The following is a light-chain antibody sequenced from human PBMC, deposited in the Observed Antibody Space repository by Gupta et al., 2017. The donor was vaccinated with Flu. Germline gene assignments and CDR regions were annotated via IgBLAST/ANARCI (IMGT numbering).Light chain of an antibody. Sequence: QSALTLSRSVSGSPGQSATISCPGISSDVGGYNSASWYQQHPGGAPTLIIYEVTKRPSGVPSRFAGSKSGNTASLTISGLRPDDESDYYCSSYVGSHTTVFGGGTRLTVL. V-gene: IGLV2-11*01. CDR3: SSYVGSHTTV. CDR2: EVT. CDR1: SSDVGGYNS. J-gene: IGLJ3*02.